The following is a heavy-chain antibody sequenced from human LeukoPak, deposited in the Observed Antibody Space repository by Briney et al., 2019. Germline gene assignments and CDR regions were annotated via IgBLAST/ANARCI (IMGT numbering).Heavy chain of an antibody. Sequence: GGSLRLSCAASGFTFSSYSMNWVRQAPGKGLEWVSSISSSSSYIYYADSVKGRFTISRDNAKNSLYLQRNSLRAEDTAVYYCARSTLTPIVVVPVCLMDVWGQGTTVTVSS. V-gene: IGHV3-21*01. CDR3: ARSTLTPIVVVPVCLMDV. CDR1: GFTFSSYS. D-gene: IGHD2-2*01. J-gene: IGHJ6*02. CDR2: ISSSSSYI.